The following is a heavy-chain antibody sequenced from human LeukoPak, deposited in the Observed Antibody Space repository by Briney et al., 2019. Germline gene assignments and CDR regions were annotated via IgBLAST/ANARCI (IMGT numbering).Heavy chain of an antibody. V-gene: IGHV1-24*01. CDR3: ATAFEVPAAYYFDY. CDR2: FDPEDGET. J-gene: IGHJ4*02. CDR1: GYTLTELS. Sequence: GASVKVSCKVSGYTLTELSMHWVRQAPGKGLEWMGGFDPEDGETIYAQKFQGRVTMTEDTSTDTAYMELSSLRSEDTTVYYCATAFEVPAAYYFDYWGQGTLVTVSS. D-gene: IGHD2-2*01.